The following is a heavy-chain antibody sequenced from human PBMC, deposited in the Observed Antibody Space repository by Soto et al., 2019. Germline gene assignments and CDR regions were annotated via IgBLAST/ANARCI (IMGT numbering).Heavy chain of an antibody. CDR3: ARGASYYDSSGYFDYYGMDV. D-gene: IGHD3-22*01. Sequence: QVQLVESGGGVVQPGRSLRLSCAASGFTFSSYAMHWVRQAPGKGLEWVAVISYDGSNKYYADSVKGRFTISRDNSKNTLSLQMNSLRAEDTAVYYCARGASYYDSSGYFDYYGMDVWGQGTTVTVSS. CDR2: ISYDGSNK. J-gene: IGHJ6*02. CDR1: GFTFSSYA. V-gene: IGHV3-30-3*01.